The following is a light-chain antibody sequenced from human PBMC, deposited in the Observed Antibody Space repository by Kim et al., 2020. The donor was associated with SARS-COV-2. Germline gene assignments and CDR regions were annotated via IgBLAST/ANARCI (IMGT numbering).Light chain of an antibody. Sequence: LSVSPGERGTLSCRASQSVSSSYLAWYQQKPGQAPRLLIHGASSRAAGIPDRFSGSGSETDFTLTISRLEPEDFAVYYCHLYGSSFGGGTRVEIK. CDR3: HLYGSS. J-gene: IGKJ4*01. CDR1: QSVSSSY. V-gene: IGKV3-20*01. CDR2: GAS.